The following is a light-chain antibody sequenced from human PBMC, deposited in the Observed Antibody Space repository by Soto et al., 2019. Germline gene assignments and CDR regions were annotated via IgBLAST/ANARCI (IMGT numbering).Light chain of an antibody. J-gene: IGKJ2*01. V-gene: IGKV4-1*01. CDR3: QQYESTPPT. Sequence: DIVMTQSPDSLAVSLSERATINCKSSQRVLYSSNNKNYLAWYQQRPGQPPKLLIYWASTRESGVPDRFSGSGSGTDVTLTITSLQAEDGAVYYCQQYESTPPTFGQGTKLEIK. CDR1: QRVLYSSNNKNY. CDR2: WAS.